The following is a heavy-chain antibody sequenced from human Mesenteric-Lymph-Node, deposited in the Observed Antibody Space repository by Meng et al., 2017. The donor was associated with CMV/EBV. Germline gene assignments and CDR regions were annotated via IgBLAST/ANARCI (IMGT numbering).Heavy chain of an antibody. V-gene: IGHV3-30*02. Sequence: GGSLRLSCAASGFTFTTYGMHWVRQAPGKGLECVAFIAHDGGKKDYIDSVKGRFTISRDNSKNTVYLQMNSLRDEDTAVYYCAKDGSRVTASGTYFHYWGQGTLVTVSS. CDR1: GFTFTTYG. J-gene: IGHJ4*02. D-gene: IGHD6-13*01. CDR2: IAHDGGKK. CDR3: AKDGSRVTASGTYFHY.